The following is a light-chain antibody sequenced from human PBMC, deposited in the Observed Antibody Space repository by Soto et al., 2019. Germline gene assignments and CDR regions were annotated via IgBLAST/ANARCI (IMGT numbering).Light chain of an antibody. CDR1: SSDVGGYNY. CDR3: SSYTSSNTYV. V-gene: IGLV2-14*03. J-gene: IGLJ1*01. CDR2: DAS. Sequence: QSALTQPASVSGSPGQSITISCTGTSSDVGGYNYVSWYQHHPGKVPQLMIYDASNRPSGVSNRFSGSKSGNTASLTISGLQAEDEADYYCSSYTSSNTYVFGTGTKVTVL.